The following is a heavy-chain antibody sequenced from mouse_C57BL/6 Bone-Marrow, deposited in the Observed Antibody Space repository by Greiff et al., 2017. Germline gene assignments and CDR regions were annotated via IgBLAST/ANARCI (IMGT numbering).Heavy chain of an antibody. CDR2: IYPTSGRT. CDR1: GYPFTSYW. D-gene: IGHD4-1*01. V-gene: IGHV1-55*01. Sequence: QVQLQQPGAELVKPGASVKMSCKASGYPFTSYWITWVKQRPGQGLEWIGDIYPTSGRTNYNGKFKSKAILTVDTSSNPAYMQLSSLTSEDSAVFYCARSGPLGRSFDYWGQGTTLTVSS. CDR3: ARSGPLGRSFDY. J-gene: IGHJ2*01.